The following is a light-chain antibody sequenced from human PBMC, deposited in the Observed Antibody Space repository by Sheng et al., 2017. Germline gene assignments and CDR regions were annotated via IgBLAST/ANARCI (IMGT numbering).Light chain of an antibody. CDR1: QNFNTKF. Sequence: EIVLTQSPDTLSLSPGERATLSCRASQNFNTKFLAWHQQKPGQAPRLLIYATSSRASGIPDRFSASVSGADFTLTISRLEPEDSAVYHCHQYGVSWTFGQGTKVXIK. V-gene: IGKV3-20*01. CDR2: ATS. J-gene: IGKJ1*01. CDR3: HQYGVSWT.